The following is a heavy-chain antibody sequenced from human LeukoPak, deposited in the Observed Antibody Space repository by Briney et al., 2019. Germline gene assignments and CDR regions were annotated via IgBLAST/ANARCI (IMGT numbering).Heavy chain of an antibody. V-gene: IGHV3-23*01. CDR1: GFTFSSYA. D-gene: IGHD2-15*01. J-gene: IGHJ4*02. CDR3: ARSPRWQSFDY. Sequence: GGSLRLPCAASGFTFSSYAMSWVRQAPGKGLEWVSAISGSGGSTYYADSVKGRFTISRDNSKNTLYLQMNSLRAEDTAVYYCARSPRWQSFDYWGQGTLVTVSS. CDR2: ISGSGGST.